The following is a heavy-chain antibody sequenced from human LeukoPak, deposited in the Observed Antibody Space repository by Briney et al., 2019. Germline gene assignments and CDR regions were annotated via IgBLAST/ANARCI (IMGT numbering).Heavy chain of an antibody. CDR2: ISYDGIYK. CDR3: ARPLGYCSSTSCYTGY. J-gene: IGHJ4*02. Sequence: GGSLRLSCAASGFTFSSNAMNWVRQAPGRGLEWVAIISYDGIYKYYADSVKGRFTISRDNSKNTLYLQMNSLRAEDTAVYYCARPLGYCSSTSCYTGYWGQGTLVTVSS. V-gene: IGHV3-30-3*01. D-gene: IGHD2-2*02. CDR1: GFTFSSNA.